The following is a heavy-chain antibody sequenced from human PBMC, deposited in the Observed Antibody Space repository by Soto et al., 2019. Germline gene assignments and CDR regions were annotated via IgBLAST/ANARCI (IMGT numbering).Heavy chain of an antibody. J-gene: IGHJ4*02. V-gene: IGHV1-18*01. CDR3: ARDLSGGYELDYFHY. D-gene: IGHD5-12*01. CDR2: ISAHNGNT. Sequence: QIQLVQSGAEVKKPGASVKVSCKAAGYTFSNYAIKWVRQAPGQGLEWMGWISAHNGNTNYAEKFQGRVAMTTDTSTNTAYMELRSLRSDDTAVYYCARDLSGGYELDYFHYWGQGTLVTVSS. CDR1: GYTFSNYA.